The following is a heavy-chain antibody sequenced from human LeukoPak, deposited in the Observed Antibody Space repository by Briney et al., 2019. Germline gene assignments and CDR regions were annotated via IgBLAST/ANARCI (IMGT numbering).Heavy chain of an antibody. D-gene: IGHD4-11*01. J-gene: IGHJ4*02. CDR1: GFTFSSYA. CDR2: LSNIGSST. V-gene: IGHV3-23*01. Sequence: GGSLRLSCAASGFTFSSYAMSWVRQAPGKGLEWVSALSNIGSSTSYADSVKGRFTISRDNSKNTLYLQMNSLRAEDTAVFYCAGHPTATYYFDFWGQGTLVTVSS. CDR3: AGHPTATYYFDF.